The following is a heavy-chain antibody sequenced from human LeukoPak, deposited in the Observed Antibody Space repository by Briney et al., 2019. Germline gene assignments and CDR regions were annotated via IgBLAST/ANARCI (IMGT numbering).Heavy chain of an antibody. CDR2: ISGSGGST. J-gene: IGHJ4*02. CDR3: AKDLRYCSSTSCYTDYFDY. D-gene: IGHD2-2*01. V-gene: IGHV3-23*01. Sequence: PGGSLRLSCAASGFTLRTYAMSWARQAPGKGLEWVSAISGSGGSTYYADSVKGRFTISRDNSKNTLYLQMNSLRAEDTAVYYCAKDLRYCSSTSCYTDYFDYWGQGTLVTVSS. CDR1: GFTLRTYA.